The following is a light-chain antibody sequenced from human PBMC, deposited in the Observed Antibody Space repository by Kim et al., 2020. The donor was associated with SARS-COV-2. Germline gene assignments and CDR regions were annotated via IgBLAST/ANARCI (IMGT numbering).Light chain of an antibody. J-gene: IGLJ2*01. CDR3: SSYAGSNNFVL. CDR2: EVS. CDR1: SSDVGGYDF. Sequence: QSVTISCTGTSSDVGGYDFVSWYQQHPGKAPKLLIYEVSKRPSGFPDRFSGSKSGNTASLTVSGLQAEDDADYYCSSYAGSNNFVLFGGGTQLTVL. V-gene: IGLV2-8*01.